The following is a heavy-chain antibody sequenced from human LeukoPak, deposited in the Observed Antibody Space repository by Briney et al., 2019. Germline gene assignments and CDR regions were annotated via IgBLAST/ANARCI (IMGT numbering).Heavy chain of an antibody. CDR2: IYSDNT. V-gene: IGHV3-53*01. D-gene: IGHD3-9*01. CDR3: ARAYYDILTGYYNPGDY. CDR1: GFTVSSNS. Sequence: GSLRLSCTVSGFTVSSNSMSWVRQAPGKGLEWVSFIYSDNTHYSDSVKGRFTISRDNSKNTLYLQMNSLRAEDTAVYYCARAYYDILTGYYNPGDYWGQGTLVTVSS. J-gene: IGHJ4*02.